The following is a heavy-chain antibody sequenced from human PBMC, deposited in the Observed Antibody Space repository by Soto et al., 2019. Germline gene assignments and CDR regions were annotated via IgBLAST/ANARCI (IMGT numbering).Heavy chain of an antibody. Sequence: RRLSCAASGFTFSSYGMHWVRQAPGKGLEWVAVISYDGSNKYYADSVKGRFTISRDNSKNTLYLQMNSLRAEDTAVYYCAKTARSYYYYYGMDVWGQGTTVTVSS. CDR3: AKTARSYYYYYGMDV. J-gene: IGHJ6*02. CDR1: GFTFSSYG. V-gene: IGHV3-30*18. D-gene: IGHD6-6*01. CDR2: ISYDGSNK.